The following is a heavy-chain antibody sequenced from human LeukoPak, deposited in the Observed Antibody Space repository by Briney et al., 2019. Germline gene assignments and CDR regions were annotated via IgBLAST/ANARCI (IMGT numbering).Heavy chain of an antibody. Sequence: PGGSLRLSCAASGFTFGDYAIHWVRQAPGKGLEWVALISYDGSDKYFADSVKGRFTISRDNSKNTLYLQMNSLRVEDTAVYFCARGDMKRQWLVQNHDYWGQGTLVTVSS. CDR2: ISYDGSDK. J-gene: IGHJ4*02. V-gene: IGHV3-30-3*01. CDR3: ARGDMKRQWLVQNHDY. D-gene: IGHD6-19*01. CDR1: GFTFGDYA.